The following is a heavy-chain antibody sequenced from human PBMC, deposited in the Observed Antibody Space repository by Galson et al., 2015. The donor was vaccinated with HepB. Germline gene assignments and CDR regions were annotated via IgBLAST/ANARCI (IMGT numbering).Heavy chain of an antibody. D-gene: IGHD2-21*01. Sequence: SLRLSCAASGFTFSNYVMSWVRQAPGKGLEWVSDISSSGDNTYYADSVKGRFTIARDNSKNTMNLQMNSLRAEDTAVYSCAKCRGGAGCDVMDYWGQGTLVTVSS. CDR1: GFTFSNYV. CDR3: AKCRGGAGCDVMDY. CDR2: ISSSGDNT. J-gene: IGHJ4*02. V-gene: IGHV3-23*01.